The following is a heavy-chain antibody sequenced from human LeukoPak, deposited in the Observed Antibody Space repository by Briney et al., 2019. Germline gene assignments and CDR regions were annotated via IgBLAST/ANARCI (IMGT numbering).Heavy chain of an antibody. J-gene: IGHJ4*02. CDR3: TRDIVSISQPYYFDY. V-gene: IGHV3-49*04. CDR2: IRSQAYSGTT. D-gene: IGHD2-2*01. Sequence: GGSLRLSCTASGFTFGYHAINWVRQAPGRGLEGVGFIRSQAYSGTTEYATSVKDRFTISGDDSKSIAYLQMNSLKTEDTAVYYCTRDIVSISQPYYFDYWGQGTLVTVSS. CDR1: GFTFGYHA.